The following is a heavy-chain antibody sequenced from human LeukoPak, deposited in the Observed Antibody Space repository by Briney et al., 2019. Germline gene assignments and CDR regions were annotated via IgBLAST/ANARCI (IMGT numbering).Heavy chain of an antibody. J-gene: IGHJ4*02. CDR2: MYYSGTT. D-gene: IGHD2-21*01. CDR3: ARAAWRYSLDY. Sequence: SETLSLTCTVSGASVNSGGHYWSWFRQPPGKGLEWIGYMYYSGTTNYNPSLKSRVTMSVDTSKNHFSLKLSSVTAADTAVYYCARAAWRYSLDYWGQGTLVTVSS. CDR1: GASVNSGGHY. V-gene: IGHV4-61*03.